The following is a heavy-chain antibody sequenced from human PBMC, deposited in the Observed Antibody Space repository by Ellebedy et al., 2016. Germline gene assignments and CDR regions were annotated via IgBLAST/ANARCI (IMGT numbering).Heavy chain of an antibody. CDR3: AREVGWGNPYWYFDL. Sequence: SETLSLXCTVSGGSISSYYWSWIRQPPGKGLEWIGYIYYSGSTNYNPSLKSRVTISVDTSKNQFSLKLSSVTAADTAVYYCAREVGWGNPYWYFDLWGRGTLVTVSS. V-gene: IGHV4-59*01. D-gene: IGHD7-27*01. CDR1: GGSISSYY. CDR2: IYYSGST. J-gene: IGHJ2*01.